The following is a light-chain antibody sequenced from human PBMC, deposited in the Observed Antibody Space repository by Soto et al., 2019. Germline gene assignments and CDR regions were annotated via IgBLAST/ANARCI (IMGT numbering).Light chain of an antibody. CDR3: ATWDDSLDGPV. CDR2: NND. J-gene: IGLJ2*01. CDR1: SSNIGTNS. V-gene: IGLV1-44*01. Sequence: QPVLTQPPSASGTPGQRVTISCSGTSSNIGTNSVMWYQHFPGAAPRLLIYNNDQRPSGVPDRFSGSKSGTSASLIISGLQSEDEAAYPCATWDDSLDGPVFGGGTKLTVL.